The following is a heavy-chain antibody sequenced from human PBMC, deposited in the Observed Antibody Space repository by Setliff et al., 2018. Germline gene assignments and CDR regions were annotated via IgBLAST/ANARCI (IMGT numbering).Heavy chain of an antibody. CDR2: IIPILGIA. CDR3: ARVRNTQNGFFDY. V-gene: IGHV1-69*10. CDR1: GGTFSSYA. D-gene: IGHD1-1*01. J-gene: IGHJ4*02. Sequence: ASVKVSCKASGGTFSSYAISWVRQAPGQGLEWMGGIIPILGIANYAQKFQGRVTITADESTSTAYMELSSLRSEDTAIYYCARVRNTQNGFFDYWSQGTLVTVSS.